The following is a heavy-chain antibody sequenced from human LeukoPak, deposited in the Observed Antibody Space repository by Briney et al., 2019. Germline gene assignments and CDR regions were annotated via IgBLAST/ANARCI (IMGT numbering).Heavy chain of an antibody. CDR3: ARGKTMGDY. Sequence: ASVKVSCKASGYTFIIYYIHWVRQAPGQGLEWMGTVNPSGGSTNYAQKFQGRITMTRDTSTRTVYMELSSLRSEDTAVYYCARGKTMGDYWGQGTLVTVSS. D-gene: IGHD4/OR15-4a*01. V-gene: IGHV1-46*01. CDR2: VNPSGGST. J-gene: IGHJ4*02. CDR1: GYTFIIYY.